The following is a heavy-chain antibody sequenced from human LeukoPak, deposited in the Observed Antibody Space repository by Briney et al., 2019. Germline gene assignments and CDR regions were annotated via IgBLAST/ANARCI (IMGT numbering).Heavy chain of an antibody. CDR1: GFTFSSYW. J-gene: IGHJ5*02. Sequence: EGSLRLSCAASGFTFSSYWMHWVRQAPGKGLVWVSRINSDGSSTRYADSVKGRFTIPRDNAKNTLYLQMNSLRAEDTAVYYCARGVGGDSRFDPWGQGTLVTVSS. D-gene: IGHD1-26*01. V-gene: IGHV3-74*01. CDR3: ARGVGGDSRFDP. CDR2: INSDGSST.